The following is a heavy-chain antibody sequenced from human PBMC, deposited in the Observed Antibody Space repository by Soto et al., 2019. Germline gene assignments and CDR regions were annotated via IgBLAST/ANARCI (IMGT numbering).Heavy chain of an antibody. V-gene: IGHV1-3*01. CDR1: GYSLTSYA. CDR2: INAATGNS. D-gene: IGHD3-22*01. CDR3: ARGDRSGYYYPTDDDAFDI. J-gene: IGHJ3*02. Sequence: GASVKVSCKASGYSLTSYAMHWVRQAPGQRLEWMAWINAATGNSKYSQRFQDRVTITRDTSASTAYMELSSLRSEDTAVYYCARGDRSGYYYPTDDDAFDIWGQGTMVTVSS.